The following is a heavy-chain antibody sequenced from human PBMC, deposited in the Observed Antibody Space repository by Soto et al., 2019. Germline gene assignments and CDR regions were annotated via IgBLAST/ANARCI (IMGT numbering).Heavy chain of an antibody. J-gene: IGHJ4*02. CDR3: ARGYGRNFDY. D-gene: IGHD5-18*01. V-gene: IGHV4-59*01. CDR1: GGPLTTYF. Sequence: PSETLSLTCNVSGGPLTTYFWSWIRQPPGKGLEWIGYVSYFGTTNYNPSHQSRLTISLDTSKTHFSLKLSSVTAADTAVYYCARGYGRNFDYWGQGTRVTVSS. CDR2: VSYFGTT.